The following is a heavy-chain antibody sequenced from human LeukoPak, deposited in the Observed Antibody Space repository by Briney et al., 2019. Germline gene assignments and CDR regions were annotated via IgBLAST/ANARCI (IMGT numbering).Heavy chain of an antibody. V-gene: IGHV3-23*01. J-gene: IGHJ4*02. Sequence: GGSLRLSCAASGLSSSSFAMSWVRQGPARGLEWVSSIRGNGDTFYADSVKGRFTLSSDSSTNTVYFQLNNLRVEDTAIYYCARASWVSSTDAVRWGQGTLVTVSS. D-gene: IGHD3-16*01. CDR2: IRGNGDT. CDR3: ARASWVSSTDAVR. CDR1: GLSSSSFA.